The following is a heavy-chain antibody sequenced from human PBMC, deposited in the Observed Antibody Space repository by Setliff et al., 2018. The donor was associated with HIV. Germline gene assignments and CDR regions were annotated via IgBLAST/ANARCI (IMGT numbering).Heavy chain of an antibody. Sequence: PSETLSLTCAVYGGSFSGYYWSWIRQPPGKGLEWIGEINHSGSTNYNPSLKSRVTISVDTSKNQFSLKLSSATAADTAVYYCVREVVSAVWYFDHWGRGIQVTVS. V-gene: IGHV4-34*01. J-gene: IGHJ2*01. CDR2: INHSGST. CDR1: GGSFSGYY. CDR3: VREVVSAVWYFDH.